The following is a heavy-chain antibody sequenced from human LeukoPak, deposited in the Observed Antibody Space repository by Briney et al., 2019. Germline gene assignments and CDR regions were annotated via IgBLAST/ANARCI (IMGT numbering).Heavy chain of an antibody. D-gene: IGHD4-23*01. CDR1: GVSINSYY. CDR2: VYYTGST. Sequence: SETLSLTCTVSGVSINSYYWSWIRQPPGKGREWVGYVYYTGSTDYNPSLKSRVTMSVDTSKNQFSLNLTSVTAADTAIYYCARVFYGGSLGFDYWGQGILVTVSS. J-gene: IGHJ4*02. V-gene: IGHV4-59*01. CDR3: ARVFYGGSLGFDY.